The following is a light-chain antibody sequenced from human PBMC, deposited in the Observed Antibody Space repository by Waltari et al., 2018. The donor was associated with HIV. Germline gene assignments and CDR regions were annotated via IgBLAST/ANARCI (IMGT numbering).Light chain of an antibody. Sequence: QSALTQPASASGSPGQSITVSCSATSSDVGGYNFVSWYKRHPGKAPKLIIFDLFKRPAGVSERFSGSRSGNTASLTVSGLQAEDEADYYCCSYAGSRTWVFGGGTALTVL. CDR3: CSYAGSRTWV. V-gene: IGLV2-23*02. J-gene: IGLJ3*02. CDR1: SSDVGGYNF. CDR2: DLF.